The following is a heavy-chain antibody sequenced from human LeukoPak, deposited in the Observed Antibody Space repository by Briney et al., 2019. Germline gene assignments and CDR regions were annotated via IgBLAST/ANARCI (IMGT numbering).Heavy chain of an antibody. CDR3: ARQQAAVTTWDACYFDS. Sequence: GESLKISCKGSGYSFTSYWIGWVRQMPGKGLEWMGIIYPGDSDTRYSPSFQGQVTFSADKSISTAYLRWSSLKASDTAMYYCARQQAAVTTWDACYFDSWGQGTLVTVSS. CDR2: IYPGDSDT. V-gene: IGHV5-51*01. CDR1: GYSFTSYW. J-gene: IGHJ4*02. D-gene: IGHD4-17*01.